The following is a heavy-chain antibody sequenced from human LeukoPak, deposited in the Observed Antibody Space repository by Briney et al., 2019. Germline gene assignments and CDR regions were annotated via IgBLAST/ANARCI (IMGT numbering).Heavy chain of an antibody. J-gene: IGHJ4*02. V-gene: IGHV3-21*04. CDR2: ISSSSSYI. CDR1: GFTFSTYN. Sequence: GGSLRLSCAASGFTFSTYNMNWVRQAPGQGLEWVSSISSSSSYIYYADSVKGRFTISRDNSKNTLYLQMNSLRAEDTAVYYCARDSSYYYGSGSMGYFDHWGQGTLVTVSS. CDR3: ARDSSYYYGSGSMGYFDH. D-gene: IGHD3-10*01.